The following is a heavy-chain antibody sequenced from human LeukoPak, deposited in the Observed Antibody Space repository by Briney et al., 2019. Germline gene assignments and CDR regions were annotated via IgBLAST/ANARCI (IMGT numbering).Heavy chain of an antibody. Sequence: ASVKVSCKASGYTFSVYGITWVRQAPGQGLEWMGWISAYNGNTNYAQKLQGRVTMTTDTSTSTAYMELSSLRSEDTAVYYCARGRPTTSIAAAGVNWFDPWGQGTLVTVSS. CDR3: ARGRPTTSIAAAGVNWFDP. CDR1: GYTFSVYG. CDR2: ISAYNGNT. J-gene: IGHJ5*02. D-gene: IGHD6-13*01. V-gene: IGHV1-18*01.